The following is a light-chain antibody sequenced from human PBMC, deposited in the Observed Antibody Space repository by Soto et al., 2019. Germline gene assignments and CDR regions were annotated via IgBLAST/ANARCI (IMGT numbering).Light chain of an antibody. CDR2: GSS. CDR3: QQYGSSPQDK. J-gene: IGKJ1*01. V-gene: IGKV3-20*01. CDR1: QSISTSY. Sequence: EIVLPNSPATLSLSPCERADFFAMSIQSISTSYLAWYQQKPGQAPRLLFYGSSSRATGIPDRFSGSGSGTDFTLTIRSLEPEDFAVYYCQQYGSSPQDKFGQGNKVDIK.